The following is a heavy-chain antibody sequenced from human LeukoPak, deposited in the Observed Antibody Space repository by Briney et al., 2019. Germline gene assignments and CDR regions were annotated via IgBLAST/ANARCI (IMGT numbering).Heavy chain of an antibody. CDR3: ARALYKDSSIGAPYYFDY. CDR1: GYTFTGYY. Sequence: ASVKVSCKASGYTFTGYYMHWVRQAPGQGLEWMGWINPNSGGTNYAQKFQGRVTMTRDTSISTAYMELSRLRSDDTAVYYCARALYKDSSIGAPYYFDYWGQGTLVTVSS. V-gene: IGHV1-2*02. CDR2: INPNSGGT. J-gene: IGHJ4*02. D-gene: IGHD1-1*01.